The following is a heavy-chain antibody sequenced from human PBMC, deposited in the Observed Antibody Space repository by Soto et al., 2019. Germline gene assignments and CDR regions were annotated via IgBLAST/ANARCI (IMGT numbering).Heavy chain of an antibody. J-gene: IGHJ6*02. CDR3: ARGRSSVPDRRGIGYYGLDV. V-gene: IGHV4-34*01. CDR2: INDSGIT. CDR1: GGSFSGYY. D-gene: IGHD6-6*01. Sequence: QVQLQQWGAEVLKPSETLSLTCVVNGGSFSGYYWSWIRQSPGKGLEWIGEINDSGITDSNPSLDSRVTISVDMSKTQFPLNLKPVTAADSAVYHCARGRSSVPDRRGIGYYGLDVWGQGTTVTVSS.